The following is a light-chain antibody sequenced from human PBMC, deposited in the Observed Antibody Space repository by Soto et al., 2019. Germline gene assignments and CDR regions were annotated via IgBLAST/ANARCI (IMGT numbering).Light chain of an antibody. CDR1: ENVGKY. CDR3: QQTHSIPWT. Sequence: DIQMTQSPSSKSASVGDRVTISCRASENVGKYLNWYQQKAGRAPELLIYGVSTLHSGVPSRFSGSGSGTEFSLIIASLQPEDSATYYCQQTHSIPWTFGHGAEVEIK. V-gene: IGKV1-39*01. CDR2: GVS. J-gene: IGKJ1*01.